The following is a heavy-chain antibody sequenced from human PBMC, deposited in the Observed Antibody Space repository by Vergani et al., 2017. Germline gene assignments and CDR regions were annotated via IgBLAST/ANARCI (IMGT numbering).Heavy chain of an antibody. CDR2: INHSGST. D-gene: IGHD3-9*01. CDR1: GGSFSGYY. CDR3: ARGYPLLRYFDWLWSESFDY. J-gene: IGHJ4*02. Sequence: QVQLQQWGAGLLKPSETLSLTCAVYGGSFSGYYWSWIRQPPGKGLEWIGEINHSGSTNYNPSLKSRVTISVDTSKNQFSRKLSSVTAAETAVYYCARGYPLLRYFDWLWSESFDYWGQGTLVTVSS. V-gene: IGHV4-34*01.